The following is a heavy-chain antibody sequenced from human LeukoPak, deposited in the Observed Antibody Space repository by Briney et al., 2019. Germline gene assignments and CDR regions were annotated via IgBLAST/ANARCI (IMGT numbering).Heavy chain of an antibody. V-gene: IGHV4-31*03. D-gene: IGHD3-10*01. J-gene: IGHJ4*01. CDR2: IYYSGST. CDR3: ARGAPSIPPPGYSFDY. Sequence: TLSLTCTVSGRSISSGGYYWSWMRQHTGKGLEWIGYIYYSGSTYYNPPLKSRVTISADTTKSQFSLQLSSVTAADTAVYYCARGAPSIPPPGYSFDYRGPGTLVTL. CDR1: GRSISSGGYY.